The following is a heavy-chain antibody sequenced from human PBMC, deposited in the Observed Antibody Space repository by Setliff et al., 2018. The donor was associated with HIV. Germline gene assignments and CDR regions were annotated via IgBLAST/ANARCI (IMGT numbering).Heavy chain of an antibody. CDR2: INHSGST. CDR1: GGSISNNY. D-gene: IGHD2-2*01. V-gene: IGHV4-34*01. CDR3: ARTRGYCSGTNCYALRGPDY. Sequence: SETLSLTCNVSGGSISNNYWSWIRQSPEKRLEWIGEINHSGSTNYNPSLKSRVIMAVDTSKNQFSLKLSSVTAADTAVYYCARTRGYCSGTNCYALRGPDYWGQGTLVTISS. J-gene: IGHJ4*02.